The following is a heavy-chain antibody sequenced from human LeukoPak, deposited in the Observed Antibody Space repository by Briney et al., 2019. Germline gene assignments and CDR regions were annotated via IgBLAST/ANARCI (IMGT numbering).Heavy chain of an antibody. CDR2: IYTSGST. CDR3: ARASHDILTGLGNNWFDP. CDR1: GGSISSYY. Sequence: SETLSLTCTVSGGSISSYYWSWIRQPAGKGLEWIGRIYTSGSTNYNPSLQSRVTMSVDTSKNQFSLKLSSVTAADTAVYYCARASHDILTGLGNNWFDPWGQGTLVTVSS. V-gene: IGHV4-4*07. D-gene: IGHD3-9*01. J-gene: IGHJ5*02.